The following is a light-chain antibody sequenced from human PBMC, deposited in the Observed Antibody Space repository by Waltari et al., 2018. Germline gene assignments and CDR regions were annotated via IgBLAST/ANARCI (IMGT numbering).Light chain of an antibody. Sequence: HSALAQPASVSGSPGQSITISCTATSSAVGAYNYVSWYQQHPGKAPRLMIYDVNNRPSGVSNRFSGSKSGNTASLTISGLQAEDEADYYCSSFTRTNSWVFGGGTKVTVL. CDR2: DVN. J-gene: IGLJ3*02. CDR1: SSAVGAYNY. CDR3: SSFTRTNSWV. V-gene: IGLV2-14*03.